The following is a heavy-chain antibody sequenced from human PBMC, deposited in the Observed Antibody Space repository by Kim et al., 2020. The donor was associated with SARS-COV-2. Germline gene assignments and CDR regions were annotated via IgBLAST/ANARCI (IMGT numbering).Heavy chain of an antibody. J-gene: IGHJ3*02. CDR1: GTSISSNSDY. V-gene: IGHV4-39*01. Sequence: SETLSLTCTVSGTSISSNSDYWGWIRQPPGKGLEWIGSIYYSGSTYYSSSLKSRVTISVDTSKNQFSLKLRSVIAADTAVYYCARVFTRGAFDIWGQGTMVTVSS. CDR3: ARVFTRGAFDI. D-gene: IGHD2-2*01. CDR2: IYYSGST.